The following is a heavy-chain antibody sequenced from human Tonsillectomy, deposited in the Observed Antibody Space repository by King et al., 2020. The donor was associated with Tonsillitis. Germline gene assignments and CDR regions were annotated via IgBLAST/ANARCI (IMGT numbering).Heavy chain of an antibody. CDR1: GGSISSSSYY. CDR3: ARIQDTSGYYFAYFDV. V-gene: IGHV4-39*01. D-gene: IGHD3-22*01. J-gene: IGHJ2*01. CDR2: ISYRGNT. Sequence: QLQESGPGLVKPSETLSLTCTVSGGSISSSSYYWGWIRQPPGKGLEWIGTISYRGNTYYSSSLESRVTISVDTSKNQLSLKLRSVTAADTSVYYCARIQDTSGYYFAYFDVWGRGALVTVSS.